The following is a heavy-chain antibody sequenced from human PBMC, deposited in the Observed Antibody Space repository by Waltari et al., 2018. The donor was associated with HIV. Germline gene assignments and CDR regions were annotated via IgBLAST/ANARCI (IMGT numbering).Heavy chain of an antibody. J-gene: IGHJ4*02. CDR1: GFTVGTYR. CDR2: ISGTSSVI. D-gene: IGHD2-21*01. V-gene: IGHV3-48*04. Sequence: EVRLVQSGGGLVQPGGSLRLSCAASGFTVGTYRMNWVRQAPGMGLEWIAYISGTSSVIYYADSVKGRFTISRDNANSSLYLQMDSLRAEDTAVYFCASPITMIAGFDSWGQGTLVTVSS. CDR3: ASPITMIAGFDS.